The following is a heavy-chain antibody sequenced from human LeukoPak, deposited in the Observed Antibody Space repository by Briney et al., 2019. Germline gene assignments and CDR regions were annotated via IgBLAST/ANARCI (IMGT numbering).Heavy chain of an antibody. CDR2: IYRSGST. CDR3: ASSSGWYSPFDY. CDR1: GYSISSGYY. D-gene: IGHD6-19*01. V-gene: IGHV4-38-2*01. Sequence: SSETLSLTCAVSGYSISSGYYWGWIRQPPGKGLEWIGSIYRSGSTYYNPSLKSRVTISVDTSKNQFSLKLSSVTAADTAVYYCASSSGWYSPFDYWGQGTLVTVSS. J-gene: IGHJ4*02.